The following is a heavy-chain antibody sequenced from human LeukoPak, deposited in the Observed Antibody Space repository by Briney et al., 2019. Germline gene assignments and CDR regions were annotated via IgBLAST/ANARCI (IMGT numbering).Heavy chain of an antibody. J-gene: IGHJ4*02. CDR1: GFTSSSYG. D-gene: IGHD3-22*01. V-gene: IGHV3-33*01. CDR3: ARGNYYDSSGYFDH. CDR2: IWYDGSNK. Sequence: GGSLRLSCAASGFTSSSYGMHWVRQAPGKGLEWVAVIWYDGSNKYYADSAKGRFTISRDNSKNTLYLQMNSLRAEDTAVYYCARGNYYDSSGYFDHWGQGTLVTVSS.